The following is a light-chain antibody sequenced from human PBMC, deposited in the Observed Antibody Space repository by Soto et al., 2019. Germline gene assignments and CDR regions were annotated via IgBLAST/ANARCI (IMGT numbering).Light chain of an antibody. J-gene: IGKJ1*01. CDR3: QQRSDWPPT. CDR2: DTS. V-gene: IGKV3-11*01. CDR1: QSVSIH. Sequence: ETVMTQSPGTLSVSLGERATLSCRASQSVSIHLAWYQQKPGQAPRLLIYDTSTRATGIPARLSGSGSGTDFTLTISSLEAEDFAVYYCQQRSDWPPTFGQGTKVDIK.